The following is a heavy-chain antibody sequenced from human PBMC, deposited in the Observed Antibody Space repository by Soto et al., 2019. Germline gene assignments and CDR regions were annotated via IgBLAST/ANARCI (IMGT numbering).Heavy chain of an antibody. CDR2: ISGGGGST. D-gene: IGHD1-26*01. J-gene: IGHJ6*02. Sequence: EVQLLESGGGLVQPGGSLRLSCAASGFTFSSYAMSWVRQAPGQGLVWVSAISGGGGSTYYADSVKGRVTISRDNSKNTIYLQMNSLRAEDTAVYYCAKVSLGATTITDYYYYGLDVWGQGTTVTVSS. CDR1: GFTFSSYA. CDR3: AKVSLGATTITDYYYYGLDV. V-gene: IGHV3-23*01.